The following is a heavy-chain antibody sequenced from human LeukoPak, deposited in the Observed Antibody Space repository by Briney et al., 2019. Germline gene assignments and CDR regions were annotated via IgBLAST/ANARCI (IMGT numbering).Heavy chain of an antibody. V-gene: IGHV4-39*01. D-gene: IGHD2/OR15-2a*01. CDR1: GGSIITNDYW. Sequence: SETLSLTCVVSGGSIITNDYWWGWIRQPPGKGLEWIGTIDHAGTTFYNVSLKSRVTISVDTPNNQFSLRLNSVGAADTAVYYCARGEYYNSPDYYYYMDVWGKGTTVTISS. J-gene: IGHJ6*03. CDR3: ARGEYYNSPDYYYYMDV. CDR2: IDHAGTT.